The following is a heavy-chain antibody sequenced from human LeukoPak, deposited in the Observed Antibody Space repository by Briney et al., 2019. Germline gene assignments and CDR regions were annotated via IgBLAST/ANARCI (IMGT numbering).Heavy chain of an antibody. D-gene: IGHD6-19*01. V-gene: IGHV3-30*18. Sequence: GVSPRLSCAASGFTFSSYGVHWVRQAPGKGLEWVAVISYDGSNKYYADSVKGRFTISRDNSKNTLYLQMNSLRVEDTAVYYCAKDGRGYSSGWTDAFDIWGQGTMVTVSS. CDR3: AKDGRGYSSGWTDAFDI. J-gene: IGHJ3*02. CDR2: ISYDGSNK. CDR1: GFTFSSYG.